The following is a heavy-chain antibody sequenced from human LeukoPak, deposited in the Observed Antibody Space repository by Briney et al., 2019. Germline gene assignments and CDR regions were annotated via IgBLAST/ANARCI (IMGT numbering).Heavy chain of an antibody. CDR2: ISGSGGST. Sequence: GGSLRLSCAASGFTFSSYGMSWVRQAPGKGLEWVSVISGSGGSTYYADSVKGRFTISGDNAKNSLYLQMNSLRAEDTAVYYCARVYPFYYYDSSGQFDYWGQGTLVTVSS. CDR3: ARVYPFYYYDSSGQFDY. D-gene: IGHD3-22*01. V-gene: IGHV3-23*01. CDR1: GFTFSSYG. J-gene: IGHJ4*02.